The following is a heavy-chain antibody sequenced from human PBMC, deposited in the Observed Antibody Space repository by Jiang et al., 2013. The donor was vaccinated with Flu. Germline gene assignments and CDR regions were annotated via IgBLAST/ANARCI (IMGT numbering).Heavy chain of an antibody. J-gene: IGHJ4*02. CDR2: IYPGDSDT. V-gene: IGHV5-51*01. CDR3: ARQHLPTTVVTPPPFDY. D-gene: IGHD4-23*01. Sequence: GAEVKKPGESLKISCKGSGYSFTSYWIGWVRQMPGKGLEWMGIIYPGDSDTRYSPSFQGQVTISADKSISTAYLQWSSLKASDTAMYYCARQHLPTTVVTPPPFDYWGQGTLVTVSS. CDR1: GYSFTSYW.